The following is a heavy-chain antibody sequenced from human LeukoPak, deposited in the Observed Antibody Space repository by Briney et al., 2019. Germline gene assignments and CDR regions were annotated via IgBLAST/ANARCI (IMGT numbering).Heavy chain of an antibody. CDR2: ISGSGGST. CDR1: GFTFSSYA. CDR3: AKDFKAISPLIVVVNGPFFDY. J-gene: IGHJ4*02. V-gene: IGHV3-23*01. D-gene: IGHD3-22*01. Sequence: GGSLRLSCAASGFTFSSYAMSWVRQAPGKGLEWVSAISGSGGSTYYADSVKGRFTISRDNSKNTLYLQMNSLRAEDTAVYYCAKDFKAISPLIVVVNGPFFDYWGQGTLVTVSS.